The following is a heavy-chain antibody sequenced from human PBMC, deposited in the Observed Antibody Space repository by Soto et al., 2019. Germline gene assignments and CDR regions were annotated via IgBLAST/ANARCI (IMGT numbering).Heavy chain of an antibody. Sequence: LKISCKGSGYSFTSYWISWVRQMPEKGLEWMGRIDPSDSYTNYSPSFQGHVTISADKSISTAYLQWSSLKASDTAMYYCARPAAGLMDVWGQGTTVTVSS. D-gene: IGHD3-10*01. CDR2: IDPSDSYT. J-gene: IGHJ6*02. CDR1: GYSFTSYW. V-gene: IGHV5-10-1*01. CDR3: ARPAAGLMDV.